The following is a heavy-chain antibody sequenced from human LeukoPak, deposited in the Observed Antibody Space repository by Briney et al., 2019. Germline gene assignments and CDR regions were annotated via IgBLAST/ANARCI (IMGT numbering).Heavy chain of an antibody. CDR3: AAARQWLVPDY. D-gene: IGHD6-19*01. Sequence: GGSLRLSCAASGFTVSSNYMTWVRQAPGKGLEWVSVIYSGGNTYYADSVKGRFTISRDNSKNTLYLQMNSLRAEDTAVYYCAAARQWLVPDYWGQGTLVTVSS. V-gene: IGHV3-53*01. CDR1: GFTVSSNY. CDR2: IYSGGNT. J-gene: IGHJ4*02.